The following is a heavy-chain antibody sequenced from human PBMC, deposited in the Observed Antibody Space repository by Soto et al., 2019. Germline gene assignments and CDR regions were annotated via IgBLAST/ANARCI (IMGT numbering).Heavy chain of an antibody. CDR3: ALGRGYNWNDYYFDY. D-gene: IGHD1-20*01. J-gene: IGHJ4*02. Sequence: SETLSLTCTVSGGSISSGDYYWSWIRQPPGKGLEWIGYIYYSGSTYYNPSLKSRVTISVDTSKNQFSLKLSSVTAADTAVYYRALGRGYNWNDYYFDYWGQGTLVTVSS. V-gene: IGHV4-30-4*01. CDR2: IYYSGST. CDR1: GGSISSGDYY.